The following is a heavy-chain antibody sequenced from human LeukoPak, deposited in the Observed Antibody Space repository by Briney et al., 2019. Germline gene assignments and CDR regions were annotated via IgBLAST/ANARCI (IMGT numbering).Heavy chain of an antibody. J-gene: IGHJ4*02. D-gene: IGHD1-26*01. V-gene: IGHV3-9*01. CDR3: AKDMSMGELRGYFDY. CDR1: RFTFDDYV. Sequence: GGSLRLSCAASRFTFDDYVMHWVRQAGWKGVAGVSGIILNSGSIGYADSLKGRFTISRDNAKNSLYLQMNSLRAEDTALYYCAKDMSMGELRGYFDYWGQGTLVTVSS. CDR2: IILNSGSI.